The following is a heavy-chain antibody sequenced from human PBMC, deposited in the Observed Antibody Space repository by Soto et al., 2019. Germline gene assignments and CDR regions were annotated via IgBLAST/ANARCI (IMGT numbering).Heavy chain of an antibody. CDR3: ARGRWIYGDYRPEPTLNAFDI. J-gene: IGHJ3*02. CDR2: IYSGGST. V-gene: IGHV3-66*01. D-gene: IGHD4-17*01. CDR1: GFTVSSNY. Sequence: GGSLRLSCAASGFTVSSNYMSWVRQAPGKGLEWVSVIYSGGSTYYADSVKGRFTISRDNSKNTLYLQMNSLRAEDTAVYYCARGRWIYGDYRPEPTLNAFDIWGQGTMVTVSS.